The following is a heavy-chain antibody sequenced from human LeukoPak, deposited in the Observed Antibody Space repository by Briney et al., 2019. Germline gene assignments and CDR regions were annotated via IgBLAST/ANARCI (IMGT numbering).Heavy chain of an antibody. J-gene: IGHJ6*02. Sequence: GESLRLSCAASGFALSSHWMTWVRQVPGRGPEWVANVNRDGSETYYLDSVKGRFTISKDNAKNSLYLQMNSLRAEDTALYHCARNNGMDVWGQGTTVTVSS. CDR2: VNRDGSET. V-gene: IGHV3-7*03. CDR1: GFALSSHW. CDR3: ARNNGMDV.